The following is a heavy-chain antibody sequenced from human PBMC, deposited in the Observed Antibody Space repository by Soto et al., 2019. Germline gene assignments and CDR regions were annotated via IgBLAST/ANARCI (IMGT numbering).Heavy chain of an antibody. CDR3: ARNYYDSTPFDY. CDR1: GYSFISYW. V-gene: IGHV5-51*01. Sequence: GESLKLSCTASGYSFISYWIGWVRQTPGKGLEWMGIIYPCDSDTRYSPSFQGQVTISADKFSNSAFLHWGGLKAPDTAIYYCARNYYDSTPFDYWGQGTLVTVSS. J-gene: IGHJ4*02. D-gene: IGHD3-22*01. CDR2: IYPCDSDT.